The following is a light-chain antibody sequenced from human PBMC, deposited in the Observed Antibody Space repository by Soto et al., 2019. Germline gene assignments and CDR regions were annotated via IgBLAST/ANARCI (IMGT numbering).Light chain of an antibody. CDR1: SSNIGSNH. V-gene: IGLV1-44*01. Sequence: QSVLTQSPSASGTPGQRVIIACSGSSSNIGSNHVNWYRHLPGAAPKLLIFRSDQRPSGVPDRFSGSKSDTTASLAISGLQSGDEADYYCAAWDDSRYGVVFGGGTKLTVL. J-gene: IGLJ2*01. CDR2: RSD. CDR3: AAWDDSRYGVV.